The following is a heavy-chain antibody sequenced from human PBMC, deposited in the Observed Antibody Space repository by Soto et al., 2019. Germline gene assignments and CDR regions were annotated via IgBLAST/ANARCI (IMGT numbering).Heavy chain of an antibody. D-gene: IGHD3-10*01. CDR3: AKDIKRWFGEKMGGGFDP. J-gene: IGHJ5*02. V-gene: IGHV3-9*01. CDR1: GFTFDDYA. Sequence: EVQLVESGGGLVQPGRSLRLSCAASGFTFDDYAMHWVRQAPGKGLEWVSGISWNSGSIGYADSVKGRFTISRDNAKNSLYLQMNGLRAEDTALYYCAKDIKRWFGEKMGGGFDPWGQGTLVTVSS. CDR2: ISWNSGSI.